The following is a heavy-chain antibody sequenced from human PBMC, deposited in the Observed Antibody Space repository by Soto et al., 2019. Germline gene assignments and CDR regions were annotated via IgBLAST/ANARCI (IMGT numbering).Heavy chain of an antibody. CDR1: GGSITSDDYF. Sequence: QVQLQESGPGLVKPSQTLSLTCTVSGGSITSDDYFWSWIRQPPGKGLEWIGYIYSSGSTYYNPSLGCRVTISVETSTTQFSRKLSSVTAADTAVYYCARSRDWISGMDVWGQGTTVAVSS. D-gene: IGHD2-2*03. CDR3: ARSRDWISGMDV. CDR2: IYSSGST. J-gene: IGHJ6*02. V-gene: IGHV4-30-4*01.